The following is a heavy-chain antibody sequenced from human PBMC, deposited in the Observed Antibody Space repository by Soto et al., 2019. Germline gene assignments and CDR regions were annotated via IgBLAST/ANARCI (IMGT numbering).Heavy chain of an antibody. CDR2: ISYDGSNK. CDR3: AKDSMIVVVTHPMYFDY. J-gene: IGHJ4*02. Sequence: GGSLRLSCAASGFTFSSYGMHWVRQAPGKGLEWVAVISYDGSNKYYADSVKGRFTISRDNSKNTLYLQMNSLRAEDTAVYYCAKDSMIVVVTHPMYFDYRGQGTLVTVSS. D-gene: IGHD3-22*01. CDR1: GFTFSSYG. V-gene: IGHV3-30*18.